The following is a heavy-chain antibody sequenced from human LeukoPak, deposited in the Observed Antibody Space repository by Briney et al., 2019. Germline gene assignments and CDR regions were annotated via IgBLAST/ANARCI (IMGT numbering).Heavy chain of an antibody. J-gene: IGHJ4*02. V-gene: IGHV3-33*01. D-gene: IGHD6-19*01. CDR3: ARDLIAVAGRGNYFDY. CDR1: GFTFSSYG. Sequence: GGSLRLSCAASGFTFSSYGMHWVRQAPGKGLEWVAVIWYDGSNKYYADSVKGRFTISRDNSKNTLYLQMNSLRAEDTAVYYCARDLIAVAGRGNYFDYWGQGTLVTVSS. CDR2: IWYDGSNK.